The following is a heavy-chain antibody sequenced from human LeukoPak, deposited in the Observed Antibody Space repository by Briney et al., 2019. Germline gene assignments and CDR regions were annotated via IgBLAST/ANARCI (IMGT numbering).Heavy chain of an antibody. J-gene: IGHJ6*02. D-gene: IGHD5-24*01. CDR2: ISYDGSNK. CDR1: GFTFSGYA. CDR3: ARDTAVERWLQSHYYYGMGV. Sequence: PGRSLRLSCAASGFTFSGYAMHWVRQAPGKGLEWVAVISYDGSNKYYADSVKGRFTISRDNSKNTLYLQMNSLRAEDTAVYYCARDTAVERWLQSHYYYGMGVWGQGTTVTVSS. V-gene: IGHV3-30-3*01.